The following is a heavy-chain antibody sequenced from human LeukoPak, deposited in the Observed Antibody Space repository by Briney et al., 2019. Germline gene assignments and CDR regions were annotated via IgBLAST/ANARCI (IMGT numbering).Heavy chain of an antibody. CDR3: AKRGVVIRVILVGFHKEAYYFES. V-gene: IGHV3-23*01. Sequence: GSPRPSPAVSGVTPNDYVMTCVRRAPGPELKCFGGISNSGATTTSPPSVHGRLNISRDTPKNSLYLRMSSLRAEDTAVYFCAKRGVVIRVILVGFHKEAYYFESWGQEALVTVSS. CDR2: ISNSGATT. D-gene: IGHD3/OR15-3a*01. CDR1: GVTPNDYV. J-gene: IGHJ4*02.